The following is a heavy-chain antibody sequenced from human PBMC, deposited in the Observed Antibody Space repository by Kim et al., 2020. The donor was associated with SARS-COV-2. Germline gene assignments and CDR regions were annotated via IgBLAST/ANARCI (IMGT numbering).Heavy chain of an antibody. CDR2: ISYDGSNK. Sequence: GGSLRLSCAASGFTFSSYAMHWVRQAPGKGLEWVAVISYDGSNKYYADSVKGRFTISRDNSKNTLYLQMNSLRAEDTAVYYCARGRIQLWLGPPPFAYYYYGMDVWGQGTTVTVSS. J-gene: IGHJ6*02. CDR1: GFTFSSYA. D-gene: IGHD5-18*01. V-gene: IGHV3-30*04. CDR3: ARGRIQLWLGPPPFAYYYYGMDV.